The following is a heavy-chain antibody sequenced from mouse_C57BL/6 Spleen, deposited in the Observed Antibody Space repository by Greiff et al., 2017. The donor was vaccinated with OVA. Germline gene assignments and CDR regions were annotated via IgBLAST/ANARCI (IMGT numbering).Heavy chain of an antibody. CDR3: ARDRPGTRAMDY. D-gene: IGHD4-1*01. J-gene: IGHJ4*01. CDR1: GFTFSDYY. CDR2: INYDGSST. Sequence: EVKLMESEGGLVQPGSSMKLSCTASGFTFSDYYMAWVRQVPEKGLEWVANINYDGSSTYYLDSLKSRFIISRDNAKNILYLQMSSLKSEDTATYYCARDRPGTRAMDYWGQGTSVTVSS. V-gene: IGHV5-16*01.